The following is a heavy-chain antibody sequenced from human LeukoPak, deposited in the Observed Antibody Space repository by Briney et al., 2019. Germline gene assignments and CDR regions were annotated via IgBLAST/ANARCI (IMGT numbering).Heavy chain of an antibody. J-gene: IGHJ4*02. CDR2: ISSSSSYI. CDR3: ARDLGGGAFDY. D-gene: IGHD3-16*01. V-gene: IGHV3-21*01. Sequence: GGSLRLSCAVSGFTFSSYSMNWVRQAPGKGLEWVSSISSSSSYIYYADSVKGRFTISRDNAKNSLYLQMNSLRAEDTAVYYCARDLGGGAFDYWGQGTVITVSS. CDR1: GFTFSSYS.